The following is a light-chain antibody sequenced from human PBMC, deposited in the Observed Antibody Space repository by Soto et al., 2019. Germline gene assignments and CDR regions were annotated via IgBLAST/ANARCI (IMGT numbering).Light chain of an antibody. CDR3: QQYGTSQIT. V-gene: IGKV3-20*01. Sequence: EIVMTQSPGTLSLSPGERATLSCRASQTVRNNYLAWYQQKPGQAPRLLIYGASSRATGIPDRFSGSGSGTDFTLTISRLEPEDFAVYYCQQYGTSQITFGQGTRLEIK. J-gene: IGKJ5*01. CDR1: QTVRNNY. CDR2: GAS.